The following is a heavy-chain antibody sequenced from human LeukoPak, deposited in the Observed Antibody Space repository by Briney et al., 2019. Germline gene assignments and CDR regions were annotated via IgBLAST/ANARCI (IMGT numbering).Heavy chain of an antibody. Sequence: VASVKASCKASGYTFTSYDINWVRQATGQGLELMGWMNPNSGNTGYAQKFQGRVTITRNTSISAAYMELSSLRSEDTAVYYCARGLRYCSSTSCSYYFDYWGQGTLVTVSS. J-gene: IGHJ4*02. D-gene: IGHD2-2*01. CDR1: GYTFTSYD. CDR2: MNPNSGNT. CDR3: ARGLRYCSSTSCSYYFDY. V-gene: IGHV1-8*03.